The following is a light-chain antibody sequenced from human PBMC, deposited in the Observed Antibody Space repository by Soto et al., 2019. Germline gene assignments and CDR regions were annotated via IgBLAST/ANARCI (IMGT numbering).Light chain of an antibody. CDR3: QSYDRSLSGSWV. CDR1: SSNIGAAFD. CDR2: RNT. Sequence: QYVLTQPPSVSGAPGQKVTISCTGSSSNIGAAFDVHWYQQLPGTAPKLLIYRNTNRPSGVPDRFSGSKSGASASLAITGLQAEDEGDYYCQSYDRSLSGSWVFGGGTKLTVL. J-gene: IGLJ3*02. V-gene: IGLV1-40*01.